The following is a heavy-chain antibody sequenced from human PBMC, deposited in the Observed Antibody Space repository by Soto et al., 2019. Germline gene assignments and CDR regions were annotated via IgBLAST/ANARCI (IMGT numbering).Heavy chain of an antibody. D-gene: IGHD5-18*01. V-gene: IGHV4-59*01. CDR2: IYYSGST. CDR3: GRDRSAMVQYNWFDP. Sequence: SETLSLTCTVSGGSISSYYWSWIRQPPGKGLEWIGYIYYSGSTNYNPSLKSRVTISVDTSKNQFSLKLSSVTAADTAVYYCGRDRSAMVQYNWFDPWGQGTLVTVSS. CDR1: GGSISSYY. J-gene: IGHJ5*02.